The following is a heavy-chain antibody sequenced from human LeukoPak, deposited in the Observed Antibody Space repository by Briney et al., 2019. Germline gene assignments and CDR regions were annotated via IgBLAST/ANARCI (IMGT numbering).Heavy chain of an antibody. V-gene: IGHV1-2*02. CDR1: GYTFTGYY. Sequence: ASVKVSCKASGYTFTGYYMHWVRQAPGQGLEWMGWINPNSGGTNYAQKFQGRVTMTRDTSISTAYMELSRLRSDDTAVYYCARDNKQYYYYGMDVWGQGTTVTASS. D-gene: IGHD6-13*01. J-gene: IGHJ6*02. CDR3: ARDNKQYYYYGMDV. CDR2: INPNSGGT.